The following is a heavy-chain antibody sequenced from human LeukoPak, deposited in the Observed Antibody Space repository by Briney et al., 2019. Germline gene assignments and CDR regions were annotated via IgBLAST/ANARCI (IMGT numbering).Heavy chain of an antibody. CDR2: IYYSGST. CDR1: GGSISSYY. Sequence: SETLSLTCTVSGGSISSYYWRWIRQPPGKGLEWIGYIYYSGSTNYNPSLKSRVTISVDTSKNQFSLKLSSVTAADTAMYYCARGTSSSWYFSTKSGHWFDPWGQGTLVTVSS. CDR3: ARGTSSSWYFSTKSGHWFDP. D-gene: IGHD6-13*01. J-gene: IGHJ5*02. V-gene: IGHV4-59*01.